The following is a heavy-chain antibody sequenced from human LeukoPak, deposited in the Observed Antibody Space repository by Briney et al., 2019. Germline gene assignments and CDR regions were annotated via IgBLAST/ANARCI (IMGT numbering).Heavy chain of an antibody. CDR2: ISGSGGST. J-gene: IGHJ6*02. CDR1: GFTFSSYA. CDR3: AKALGKVDSSSFYYYYGMDV. Sequence: GGSLRLSCAASGFTFSSYAMSWVRQAPGKGLEGVAAISGSGGSTYYADSVKGRFTISRDNSKNTLYLQMNRLRAEDTAVYYCAKALGKVDSSSFYYYYGMDVWGQGTTATVSS. V-gene: IGHV3-23*01. D-gene: IGHD6-13*01.